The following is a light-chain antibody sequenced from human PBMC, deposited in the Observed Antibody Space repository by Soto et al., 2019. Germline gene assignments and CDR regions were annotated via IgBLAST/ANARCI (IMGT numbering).Light chain of an antibody. CDR1: ASDVGGYNY. CDR2: NVS. J-gene: IGLJ2*01. V-gene: IGLV2-14*03. CDR3: TSYTSTSTVV. Sequence: QPVLTQPASVSGSPGQSITISCTGTASDVGGYNYVSWYQQHPGKAPKLMISNVSNRPSGVSSRFSASKSGNTASLTISGLQAEDEADYYCTSYTSTSTVVFGGGTQLTVL.